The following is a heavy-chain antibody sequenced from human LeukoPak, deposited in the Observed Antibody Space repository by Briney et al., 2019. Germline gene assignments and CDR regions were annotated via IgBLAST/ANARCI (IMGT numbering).Heavy chain of an antibody. Sequence: SETLSLTCTVSGGSISGYYWSWIRQPAGKGLEWIGRIYTGSTIYNPSLKSRVTMSIDTSKNEFSLQLSSVTAADTAVYYCARDCSNGVCFPRDYWGQGTLVTVST. CDR2: IYTGST. V-gene: IGHV4-4*07. J-gene: IGHJ4*02. CDR3: ARDCSNGVCFPRDY. D-gene: IGHD2-8*01. CDR1: GGSISGYY.